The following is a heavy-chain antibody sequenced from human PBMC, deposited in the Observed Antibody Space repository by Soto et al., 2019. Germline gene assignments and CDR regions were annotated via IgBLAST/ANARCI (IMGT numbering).Heavy chain of an antibody. Sequence: GGSLILSCAASGFTFSSYGMHWVRQAPGKGLEWVAVIWYDGSNKYYADSVKGRFTISRDNSKNTLYLQMNSLGAEDTAVYYCAREDYSNYHYYFDYWGQGTLVTVSS. CDR1: GFTFSSYG. CDR2: IWYDGSNK. J-gene: IGHJ4*02. CDR3: AREDYSNYHYYFDY. D-gene: IGHD4-4*01. V-gene: IGHV3-33*01.